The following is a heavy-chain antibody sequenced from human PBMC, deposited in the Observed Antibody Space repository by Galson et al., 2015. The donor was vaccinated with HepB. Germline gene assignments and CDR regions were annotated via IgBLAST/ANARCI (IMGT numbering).Heavy chain of an antibody. CDR1: GFTFSGYA. J-gene: IGHJ4*02. V-gene: IGHV3-30-3*01. CDR2: ISYDGSNK. CDR3: SRALDF. Sequence: SLRLSCAASGFTFSGYAMHWVRQAPGKGLEWVAVISYDGSNKYYADSVKGRFTISRDNAKNSLYLQVNSLRAEDTAVYYCSRALDFWGQGTLVTVSS.